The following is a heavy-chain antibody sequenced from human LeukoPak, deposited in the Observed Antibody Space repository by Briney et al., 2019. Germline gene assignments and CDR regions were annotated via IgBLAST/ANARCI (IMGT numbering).Heavy chain of an antibody. D-gene: IGHD6-13*01. CDR1: GGSISSSNHY. Sequence: KPSETLSLTCTVSGGSISSSNHYWGWIRQPPGKGLEWIGEINHSGSTNYNPSLKSRVTISVDTSKNQFSLKLSPVTAADTAVYYCARMCPRTWHQPGIAAAGAFDIWGQGTMVTVSS. CDR2: INHSGST. V-gene: IGHV4-39*07. J-gene: IGHJ3*02. CDR3: ARMCPRTWHQPGIAAAGAFDI.